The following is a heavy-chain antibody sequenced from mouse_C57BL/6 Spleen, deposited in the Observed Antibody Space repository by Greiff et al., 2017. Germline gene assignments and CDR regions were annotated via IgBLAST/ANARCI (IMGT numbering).Heavy chain of an antibody. D-gene: IGHD1-1*01. J-gene: IGHJ2*01. V-gene: IGHV1-47*01. CDR1: GYTFTTYP. CDR2: FHPYNDDT. CDR3: ARGNYGSIYFDY. Sequence: VKLMESGAELVKPGASVKMSCKASGYTFTTYPIEWMKQNHGKSLEWIGNFHPYNDDTKYNEKFKGKATLTVEKSSSTVYLELSRLTSDDSAVYYCARGNYGSIYFDYWGQGTTLTVSS.